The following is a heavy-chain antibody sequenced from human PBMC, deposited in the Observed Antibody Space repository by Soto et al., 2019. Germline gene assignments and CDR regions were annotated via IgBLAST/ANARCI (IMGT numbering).Heavy chain of an antibody. Sequence: EVQLVESGGGLVQPGGSLRLACAASGLTFSDHHMDWVRQAPGKGLEWVGRIKKRADSYTTHYSASVKGRFTISRDDSRNSLYLQMDSLKTEDTAVYYCADVGHAFGLDVWGQGTTVTVSS. J-gene: IGHJ6*02. CDR2: IKKRADSYTT. CDR1: GLTFSDHH. D-gene: IGHD1-26*01. CDR3: ADVGHAFGLDV. V-gene: IGHV3-72*01.